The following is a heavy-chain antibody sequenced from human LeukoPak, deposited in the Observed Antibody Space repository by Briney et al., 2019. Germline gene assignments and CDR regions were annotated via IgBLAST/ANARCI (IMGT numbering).Heavy chain of an antibody. CDR1: GYTFTSYG. D-gene: IGHD2-15*01. CDR2: ISAYNGNT. V-gene: IGHV1-18*01. Sequence: ASVKVSCKASGYTFTSYGISWVRQAPGQGLEWMGWISAYNGNTNYAQKLQGRVTMTTDTSTSTAYMELRSLRSDDTAVYYCARHRYCSGGSCYRQRDYYYYGMDVWGQGTTVTVSS. CDR3: ARHRYCSGGSCYRQRDYYYYGMDV. J-gene: IGHJ6*02.